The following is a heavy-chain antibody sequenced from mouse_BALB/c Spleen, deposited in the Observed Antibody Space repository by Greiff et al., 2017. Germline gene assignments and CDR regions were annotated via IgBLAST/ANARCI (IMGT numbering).Heavy chain of an antibody. V-gene: IGHV14-4*02. Sequence: EVQVVESGAELVRSGASVKLSCTASGFNIKDYYMHWVKQRPEQGLEWIGWIDPENGDTEYAPKFQGKATMTADTSSNTAYLQLSSLTSEDTAVYYCNYDPYAMDYWGQGTSVTVSS. D-gene: IGHD2-12*01. CDR1: GFNIKDYY. J-gene: IGHJ4*01. CDR3: NYDPYAMDY. CDR2: IDPENGDT.